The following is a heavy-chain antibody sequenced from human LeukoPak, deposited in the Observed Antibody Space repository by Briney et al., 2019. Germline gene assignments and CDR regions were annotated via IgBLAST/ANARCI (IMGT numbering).Heavy chain of an antibody. CDR1: GGSISSGGYY. J-gene: IGHJ4*02. V-gene: IGHV4-30-2*01. D-gene: IGHD4-17*01. Sequence: SETLSLTCTVSGGSISSGGYYWSWIRQPPGKGLEWIGYIYHSGSTYYNPSLKSRVTISVDRSKNQFSLKPSSVTAADTAVYYCARDVSGGTVTNYWGQGTLVTVSS. CDR2: IYHSGST. CDR3: ARDVSGGTVTNY.